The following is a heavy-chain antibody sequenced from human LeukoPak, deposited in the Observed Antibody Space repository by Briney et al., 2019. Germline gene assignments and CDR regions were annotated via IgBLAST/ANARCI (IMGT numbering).Heavy chain of an antibody. CDR1: GGSISSSSYY. CDR2: IYYSGST. CDR3: ARLAAGASTDGGYYYYYMDV. J-gene: IGHJ6*03. V-gene: IGHV4-61*01. D-gene: IGHD3-16*01. Sequence: SETLSLTCTVSGGSISSSSYYWSWIRQPPGKGLEWIGYIYYSGSTNYNPSLKSRVTISVDTSKNQFSLKLSSVTAADTAVYYCARLAAGASTDGGYYYYYMDVWGKGTTVTVSS.